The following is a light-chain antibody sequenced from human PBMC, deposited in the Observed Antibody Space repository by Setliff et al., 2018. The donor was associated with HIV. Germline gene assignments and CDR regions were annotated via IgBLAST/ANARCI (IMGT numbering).Light chain of an antibody. CDR3: SSYTGSDTFDV. Sequence: QSALTQPASVSGSPGQAITISCTGNNSDIGTYDLVSWYQQHPGRAPKLTIFEVKRRPSGVSNRFSGSKSGNTASLTISGLQAEDEATYFCSSYTGSDTFDVFGTGTKVPS. J-gene: IGLJ1*01. CDR2: EVK. V-gene: IGLV2-23*02. CDR1: NSDIGTYDL.